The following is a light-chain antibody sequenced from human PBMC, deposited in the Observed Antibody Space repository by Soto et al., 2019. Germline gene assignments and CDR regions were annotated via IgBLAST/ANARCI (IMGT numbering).Light chain of an antibody. CDR1: SSDVGAYNY. CDR3: SSYTDSNTVL. J-gene: IGLJ2*01. V-gene: IGLV2-14*01. Sequence: QSALTQPASVSGSPGRSITISCTGTSSDVGAYNYVSWYQHHPGKAPKLIIYEVANRPSGVSNRLSGSKSGNTASLTISGLQAEVEADYCCSSYTDSNTVLFGGGTKLTVL. CDR2: EVA.